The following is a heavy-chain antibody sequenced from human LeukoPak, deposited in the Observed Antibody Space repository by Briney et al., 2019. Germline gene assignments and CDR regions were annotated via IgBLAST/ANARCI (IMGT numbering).Heavy chain of an antibody. D-gene: IGHD6-13*01. CDR2: IYYSGST. CDR1: GGSISSSSYY. J-gene: IGHJ6*03. V-gene: IGHV4-39*07. Sequence: SETLSLTCTVSGGSISSSSYYWGWIRQPPGKGLEWIGSIYYSGSTYYNPSLKSRVTISVDTSKNQFSLKLSSVTAADTAVYYCARAAAAGNYYYYYYMDVWGKGTTVTVSS. CDR3: ARAAAAGNYYYYYYMDV.